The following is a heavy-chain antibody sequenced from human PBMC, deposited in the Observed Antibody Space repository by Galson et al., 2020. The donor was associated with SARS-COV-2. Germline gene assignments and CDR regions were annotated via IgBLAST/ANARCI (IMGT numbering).Heavy chain of an antibody. J-gene: IGHJ6*02. CDR3: AVATYFYGVDV. V-gene: IGHV4-61*01. D-gene: IGHD1-1*01. CDR2: IYYTGST. CDR1: GGSVTGGSYY. Sequence: ASETLSLTCTVSGGSVTGGSYYWSWIRQPPGKGLEWIGYIYYTGSTKYSPSLKSRVTISLDTSKNQFSLKLTSVTATDTAVYYCAVATYFYGVDVWGQGTTVKVSS.